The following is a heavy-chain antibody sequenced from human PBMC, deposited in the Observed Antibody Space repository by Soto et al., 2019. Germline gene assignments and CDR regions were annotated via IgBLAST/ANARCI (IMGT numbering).Heavy chain of an antibody. CDR1: GSSISSGGYY. Sequence: QVQLQESGPGLVQPSQTLSLTCTVSGSSISSGGYYWSWIRQRPGTGLEWIGHISYSGSTYFNTSLKSRVTISVNTSRNQFSLIVNSVTASDTAVYYCARGVLHWGQGTLVTVSS. CDR3: ARGVLH. CDR2: ISYSGST. J-gene: IGHJ4*01. V-gene: IGHV4-31*03.